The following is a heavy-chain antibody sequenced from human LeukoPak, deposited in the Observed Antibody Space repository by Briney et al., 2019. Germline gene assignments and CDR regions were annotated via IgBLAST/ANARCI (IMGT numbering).Heavy chain of an antibody. Sequence: SVKVSCKASGGTFSSYAISWVRQAPGQGLEWMGGIIPIFGTANCAQKFQGRVSITADESTSTAYMELSSLRSEDTAVYYCARACRDGYNYEVDYWGQGTLVTVSS. CDR1: GGTFSSYA. D-gene: IGHD5-24*01. J-gene: IGHJ4*02. V-gene: IGHV1-69*13. CDR3: ARACRDGYNYEVDY. CDR2: IIPIFGTA.